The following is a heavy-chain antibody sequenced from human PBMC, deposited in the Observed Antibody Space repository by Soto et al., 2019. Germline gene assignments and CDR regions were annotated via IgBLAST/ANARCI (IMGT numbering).Heavy chain of an antibody. CDR3: ARDLALNYFYYGMDV. J-gene: IGHJ6*02. D-gene: IGHD3-16*01. CDR2: IIPIFGTA. V-gene: IGHV1-69*13. Sequence: ASVKVSCKASGGTFSSYASNWVRQAPGQGLEWMGGIIPIFGTANYAQKFQGRVAITADESTSTAYMELSSLRSEDTAVYYCARDLALNYFYYGMDVWGQGTTVTVSS. CDR1: GGTFSSYA.